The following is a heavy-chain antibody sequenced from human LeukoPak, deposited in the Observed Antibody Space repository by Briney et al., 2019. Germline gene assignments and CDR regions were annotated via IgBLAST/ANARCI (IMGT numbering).Heavy chain of an antibody. CDR3: ARAYYDSSGYYYYYYMDV. CDR1: GYTFTGYY. J-gene: IGHJ6*03. D-gene: IGHD3-22*01. V-gene: IGHV1-2*02. CDR2: INPNSGGT. Sequence: GASVKVSCKASGYTFTGYYMHWVRQAPGQGLEWMGWINPNSGGTNYAQKFQGRVTMTRDTSISTAYMELSRLRSDDTAVYYCARAYYDSSGYYYYYYMDVWGKGTTVTISS.